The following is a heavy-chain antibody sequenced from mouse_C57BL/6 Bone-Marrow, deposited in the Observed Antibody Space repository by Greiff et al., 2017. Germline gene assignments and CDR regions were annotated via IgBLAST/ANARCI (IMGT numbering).Heavy chain of an antibody. CDR2: IDPSDSYT. V-gene: IGHV1-69*01. D-gene: IGHD2-1*01. CDR1: GYTFTSYW. J-gene: IGHJ2*01. CDR3: ARRGGVYYGNFDY. Sequence: VQLQQPGAELVMPGASVKLSCKASGYTFTSYWMHWVKQRPGQGLEWIGEIDPSDSYTNYNQKFKGKSTLTVDKSSSTAYMQLSSLTSEDSAVYYCARRGGVYYGNFDYWGQGTTLTVSS.